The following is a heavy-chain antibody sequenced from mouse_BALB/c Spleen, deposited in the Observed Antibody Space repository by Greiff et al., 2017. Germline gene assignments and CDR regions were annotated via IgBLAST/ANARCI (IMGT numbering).Heavy chain of an antibody. Sequence: QVVESGGGLVKPGGSLKLSCAASGFTFSSYAMSWVRQSPEKRLEWVAEISSGGSYTYYPDTVTGRFTISRDNAKNTLYLEMSSLRSEDTAMYYCARPYYGSSYWYFDVWGAGTTVTVSS. D-gene: IGHD1-1*01. CDR3: ARPYYGSSYWYFDV. CDR1: GFTFSSYA. CDR2: ISSGGSYT. V-gene: IGHV5-9-4*01. J-gene: IGHJ1*01.